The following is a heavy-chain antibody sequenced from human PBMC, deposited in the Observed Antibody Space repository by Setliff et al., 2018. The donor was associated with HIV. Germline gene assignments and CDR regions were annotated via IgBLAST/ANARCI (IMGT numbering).Heavy chain of an antibody. V-gene: IGHV4-4*07. CDR1: DSGTYY. J-gene: IGHJ5*02. Sequence: SDTLSLPCTVSDSGTYYWSWIRQPAGKGLEWIGRVPSRGDTNYNPSLKSRVTMSVDTSKNQFSLQLTSVTASDTAVYYCARSNLEPTSRLFDPWGPGTLVTVSS. D-gene: IGHD1-1*01. CDR2: VPSRGDT. CDR3: ARSNLEPTSRLFDP.